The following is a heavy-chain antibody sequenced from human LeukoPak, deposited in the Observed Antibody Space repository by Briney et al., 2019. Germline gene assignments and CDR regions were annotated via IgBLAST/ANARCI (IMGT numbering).Heavy chain of an antibody. D-gene: IGHD4-23*01. CDR2: IRPTNSDV. CDR3: ARTHGNSPHGYFVNY. V-gene: IGHV5-51*01. CDR1: GYNFNTYW. J-gene: IGHJ4*02. Sequence: GESLKISCKGSGYNFNTYWVAWVRQLPGKGLEWMGIIRPTNSDVRYSPSFQGQVTISADRSINTAYLQWNSLTASDTAIYYCARTHGNSPHGYFVNYWGQGTLVTVSS.